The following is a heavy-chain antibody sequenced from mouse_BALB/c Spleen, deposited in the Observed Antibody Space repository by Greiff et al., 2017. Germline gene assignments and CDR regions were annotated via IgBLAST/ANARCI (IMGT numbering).Heavy chain of an antibody. J-gene: IGHJ4*01. Sequence: EVKVVESGGGLVQPGGSLKLSCAASGFTFSSYTMSWVRQTPEKRLEWVAYISNGGGSTYYPDTVKGRFTISRDNAKNTLYLQMSSLKSEDTAMYYCARVLLQDAMDYWGQGTSVTVSS. D-gene: IGHD1-1*01. V-gene: IGHV5-12-2*01. CDR2: ISNGGGST. CDR3: ARVLLQDAMDY. CDR1: GFTFSSYT.